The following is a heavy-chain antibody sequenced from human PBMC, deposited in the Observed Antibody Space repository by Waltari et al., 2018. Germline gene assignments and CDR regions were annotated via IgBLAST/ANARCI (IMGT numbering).Heavy chain of an antibody. J-gene: IGHJ5*02. V-gene: IGHV1-69*12. D-gene: IGHD1-1*01. Sequence: QVQLVQSGAEVKKPGSSVTVSCRASGATFGRFAISRVRQAHGQGLEWMGGIIPIFGTPNYAQRFQGRLTITADERTSTVFMELTSLTSDDTAIYFCARREIGGPLDPWGQGTLVTVSS. CDR3: ARREIGGPLDP. CDR1: GATFGRFA. CDR2: IIPIFGTP.